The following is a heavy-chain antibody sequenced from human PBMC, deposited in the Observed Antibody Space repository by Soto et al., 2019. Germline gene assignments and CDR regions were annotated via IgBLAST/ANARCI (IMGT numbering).Heavy chain of an antibody. CDR3: ARGVTMVRGLTLFYFDY. V-gene: IGHV1-18*01. Sequence: ASVKVSCKASGYTFTSYGISWVRQAPGQGLEWMGWISAYNGNTNYAQKLQGRVTLTTDTSTSTAYMEVRSLRSDDTAVYYCARGVTMVRGLTLFYFDYWGQGTLVTVSS. CDR1: GYTFTSYG. D-gene: IGHD3-10*01. J-gene: IGHJ4*02. CDR2: ISAYNGNT.